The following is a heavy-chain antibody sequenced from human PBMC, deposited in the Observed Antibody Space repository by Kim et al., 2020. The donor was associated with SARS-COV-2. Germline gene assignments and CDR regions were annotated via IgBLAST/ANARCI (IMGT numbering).Heavy chain of an antibody. Sequence: ASVKVSCKASGYTFTSYAMNWVRQAPGQGLEWMGWINTNTGNPTYAQGFTGRFFFSLDTSVSTAYLQISSLKAEDTAVYYCARDPPIAVAGTTTGVEYWGRGTLVTVSS. CDR3: ARDPPIAVAGTTTGVEY. D-gene: IGHD6-19*01. J-gene: IGHJ4*02. CDR2: INTNTGNP. V-gene: IGHV7-4-1*02. CDR1: GYTFTSYA.